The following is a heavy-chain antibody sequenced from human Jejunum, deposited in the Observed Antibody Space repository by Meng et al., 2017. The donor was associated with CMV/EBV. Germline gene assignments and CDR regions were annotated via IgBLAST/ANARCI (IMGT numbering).Heavy chain of an antibody. Sequence: EVQLVESGGGWVQPGGSLRLSCVASGFTLSNYWMTWVRQAPGKGLEWVANIKQDGSEKYYGDSVKGRFTISRDNAKNSLYLQMNSLRAEDTAVYYCARDCPSTGPLDYWGQGSLVTVSS. CDR1: GFTLSNYW. CDR2: IKQDGSEK. D-gene: IGHD4-17*01. V-gene: IGHV3-7*04. J-gene: IGHJ4*02. CDR3: ARDCPSTGPLDY.